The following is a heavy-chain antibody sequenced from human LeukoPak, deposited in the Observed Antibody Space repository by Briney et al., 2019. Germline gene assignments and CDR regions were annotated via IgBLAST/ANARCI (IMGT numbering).Heavy chain of an antibody. CDR2: ISAYNGNT. Sequence: ASVKVSCKASGYTFTSYGISGVRQAPGQGLEWMGWISAYNGNTNYAQKLQGRVTMTTDTSTSTAYVELRSLRSDDTAVYYCARDLLTGYSSSWFSYYSGMDVWGQGTTVTVSS. CDR1: GYTFTSYG. CDR3: ARDLLTGYSSSWFSYYSGMDV. V-gene: IGHV1-18*01. J-gene: IGHJ6*02. D-gene: IGHD6-13*01.